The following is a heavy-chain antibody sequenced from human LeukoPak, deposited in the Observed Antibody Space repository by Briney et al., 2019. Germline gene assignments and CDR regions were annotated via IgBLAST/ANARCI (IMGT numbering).Heavy chain of an antibody. Sequence: SETLSLTCTASGGSISSYYWSWIRQPAGKGLESIGRIYSSGTTNDNPSLKSRVTMSMDMSTNQFSLRLSSVTAADSAIYYCARDGYTASYYSLDYWGPGILVTVSS. CDR2: IYSSGTT. J-gene: IGHJ4*02. D-gene: IGHD1-26*01. V-gene: IGHV4-4*07. CDR1: GGSISSYY. CDR3: ARDGYTASYYSLDY.